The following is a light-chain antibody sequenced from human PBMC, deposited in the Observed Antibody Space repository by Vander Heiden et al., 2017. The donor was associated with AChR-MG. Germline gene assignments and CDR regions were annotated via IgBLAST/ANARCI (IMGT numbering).Light chain of an antibody. J-gene: IGLJ7*01. V-gene: IGLV1-47*02. CDR2: SNS. CDR1: SSNIGSNF. CDR3: AAWDDSLSGLV. Sequence: QSVPTQPPPASGTPGQTVSISWFGSSSNIGSNFVFWYQHLPGMAPKLLVQSNSQRPSGVSDRFSGSKSGNSASLDISGLRSEDEADYYCAAWDDSLSGLVFGGGTQLTVL.